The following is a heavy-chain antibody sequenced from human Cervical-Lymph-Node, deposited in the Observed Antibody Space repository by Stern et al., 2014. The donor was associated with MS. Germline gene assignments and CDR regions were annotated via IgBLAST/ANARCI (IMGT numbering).Heavy chain of an antibody. CDR2: IWDDGSNK. V-gene: IGHV3-33*01. CDR1: GFTFSSYG. CDR3: ARDRTYDSSGFDYYYYGMDV. D-gene: IGHD3-22*01. J-gene: IGHJ6*02. Sequence: VQLVESGGGVVQPGRSLRLSCAASGFTFSSYGMHWVRQAPGKGLEWVAVIWDDGSNKYYADSVKGRFTISRDNSKNTLYLQMNSLRAEDTAVYYCARDRTYDSSGFDYYYYGMDVWGQGTTVTVSS.